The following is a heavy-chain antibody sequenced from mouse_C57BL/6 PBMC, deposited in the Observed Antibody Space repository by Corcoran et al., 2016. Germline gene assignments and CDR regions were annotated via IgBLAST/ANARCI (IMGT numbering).Heavy chain of an antibody. V-gene: IGHV1-19*01. CDR2: INPYNGGT. J-gene: IGHJ1*03. Sequence: EVQLQQSGPVLVKPGASVKMSCKASGYTFTDYYMNWVKQSHGKGLEWIGVINPYNGGTSYNQKFKGKATLTVDKSSSTAYMELNSLTSEDSAVYYCARGGGYFYWYFDVWGTGTTVTVSS. CDR3: ARGGGYFYWYFDV. D-gene: IGHD2-3*01. CDR1: GYTFTDYY.